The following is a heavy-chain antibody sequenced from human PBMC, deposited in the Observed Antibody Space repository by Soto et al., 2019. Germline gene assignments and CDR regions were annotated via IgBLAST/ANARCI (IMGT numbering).Heavy chain of an antibody. CDR2: IYYSVST. D-gene: IGHD2-15*01. J-gene: IGHJ6*02. V-gene: IGHV4-39*01. CDR3: ASEETDGGNTYYYYYGMDV. CDR1: GGSISSSTYY. Sequence: SPPLSLTCTVSGGSISSSTYYCGWILHPPWKGLEGIGSIYYSVSTHYNPSLKSRVTISVDTSKNQFSLKLSAVTAADKAVYYCASEETDGGNTYYYYYGMDVWGQGTTATVSS.